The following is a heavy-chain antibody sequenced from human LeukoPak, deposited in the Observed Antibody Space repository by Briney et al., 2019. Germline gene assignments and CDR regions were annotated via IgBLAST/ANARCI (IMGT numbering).Heavy chain of an antibody. J-gene: IGHJ3*02. CDR1: GGSISSYY. CDR2: IYYSGST. CDR3: ARDLSLTGDAFDI. Sequence: SETLSLTCTVSGGSISSYYWSWIRQPPGKGLEWIGYIYYSGSTNYNPSLKSRVTISVDTSKNQFSLKLSSVTAADTAVYYCARDLSLTGDAFDIWGQGTMVTASS. V-gene: IGHV4-59*01. D-gene: IGHD7-27*01.